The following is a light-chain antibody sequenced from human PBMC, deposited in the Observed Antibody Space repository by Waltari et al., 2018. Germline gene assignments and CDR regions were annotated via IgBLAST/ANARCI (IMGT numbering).Light chain of an antibody. V-gene: IGKV1-39*01. CDR2: AAS. CDR3: QQSYSTPYT. CDR1: QSISSY. Sequence: DIQMTQSPSSLSASVGARVTITCRASQSISSYLNWYQQKPGKAPKLLIYAASILQSGVPSRFSGSGSGTDFTLTISRLQPEDFATYYCQQSYSTPYTFGQGTKLEIK. J-gene: IGKJ2*01.